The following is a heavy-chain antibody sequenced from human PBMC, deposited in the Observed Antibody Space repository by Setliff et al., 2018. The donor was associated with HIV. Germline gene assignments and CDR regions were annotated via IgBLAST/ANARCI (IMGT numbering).Heavy chain of an antibody. J-gene: IGHJ3*02. V-gene: IGHV4-59*08. CDR3: ARWGEPAQGGFDI. CDR1: DGPINNYW. D-gene: IGHD3-16*01. CDR2: GHHSGTF. Sequence: KPSETLSLTCTVSDGPINNYWWNWIRQSPGKGLEWIGFGHHSGTFSYNPSLNSRFTISIDTSKNQFSLKATSVTAEDTAVYYCARWGEPAQGGFDIWGQGTMVTVSS.